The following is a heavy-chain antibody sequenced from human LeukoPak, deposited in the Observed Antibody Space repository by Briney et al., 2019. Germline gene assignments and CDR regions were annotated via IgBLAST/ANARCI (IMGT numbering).Heavy chain of an antibody. CDR1: GFTFSSYV. CDR2: IWYDGSNK. D-gene: IGHD3-22*01. Sequence: PGGSLRLSCAPSGFTFSSYVMHWVRQAPGKGLEWVAVIWYDGSNKYYADSVKGRFTISRDNSKNTLYLQMNSPRAEDTAVYYCARDGYYYDSSGYFDYWGQGTLVTVSS. CDR3: ARDGYYYDSSGYFDY. V-gene: IGHV3-33*01. J-gene: IGHJ4*02.